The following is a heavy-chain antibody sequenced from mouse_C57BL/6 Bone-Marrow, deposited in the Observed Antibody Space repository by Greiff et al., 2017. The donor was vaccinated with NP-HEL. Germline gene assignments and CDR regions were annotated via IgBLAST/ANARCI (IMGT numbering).Heavy chain of an antibody. J-gene: IGHJ2*01. Sequence: EVMLVESGGGLVKPGGSLKLSCAASGFTFSSYTMSWVRQTPEKRLEWVATISGGGGNTYYPDSVKGRFTISRDNAKNTLYLQMSSLRSEDTAVYYCARQYDYDDLDYWGQGTTLTVSS. V-gene: IGHV5-9*01. CDR1: GFTFSSYT. CDR3: ARQYDYDDLDY. CDR2: ISGGGGNT. D-gene: IGHD2-4*01.